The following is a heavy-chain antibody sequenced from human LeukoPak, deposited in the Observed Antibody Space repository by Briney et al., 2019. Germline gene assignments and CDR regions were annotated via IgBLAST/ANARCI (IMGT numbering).Heavy chain of an antibody. V-gene: IGHV3-23*01. D-gene: IGHD6-13*01. CDR2: ISGSGGST. J-gene: IGHJ4*02. Sequence: GGSLRLSCAASEFTFSSYWMHWVRQAPGKGLEWVSAISGSGGSTYYADSVKGRFTFSRDNSKYTLYLQMNSLRAEDTAVYYCAKGASSSWYDYWGQGTLVTVSS. CDR1: EFTFSSYW. CDR3: AKGASSSWYDY.